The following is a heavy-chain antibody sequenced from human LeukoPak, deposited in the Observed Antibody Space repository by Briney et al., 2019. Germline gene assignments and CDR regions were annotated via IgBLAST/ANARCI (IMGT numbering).Heavy chain of an antibody. CDR2: INPNSGGT. V-gene: IGHV1-2*02. J-gene: IGHJ5*02. CDR1: GYTFTGYY. Sequence: ASVKVSCKASGYTFTGYYMHWVRQAPGQGLEWMGWINPNSGGTNYAQKFQGGVTMTRDTSISTAYMELSRLRSDDTAVYYCARELATIAIYWFDPWGQGTLVTVSS. CDR3: ARELATIAIYWFDP. D-gene: IGHD5-12*01.